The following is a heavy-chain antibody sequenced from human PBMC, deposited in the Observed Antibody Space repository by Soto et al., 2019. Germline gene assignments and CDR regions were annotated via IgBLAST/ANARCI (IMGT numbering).Heavy chain of an antibody. CDR3: ARSVAAPGAHIDY. V-gene: IGHV4-59*01. CDR1: GGSISGSY. D-gene: IGHD6-13*01. J-gene: IGHJ4*02. CDR2: VYYTGST. Sequence: SETLSLTCTVSGGSISGSYWSWIRQSPGKGLEWLGYVYYTGSTNYSPSLRRRVSISVDTSKNEFSLRLSSVTAADTAVYFCARSVAAPGAHIDYWGQGTQVAVS.